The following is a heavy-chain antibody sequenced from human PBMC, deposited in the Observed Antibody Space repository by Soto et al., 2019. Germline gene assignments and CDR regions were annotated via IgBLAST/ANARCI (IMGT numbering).Heavy chain of an antibody. CDR2: IRKSRSEI. D-gene: IGHD2-2*02. V-gene: IGHV3-21*05. J-gene: IGHJ4*02. Sequence: PGGYLRLCCAASGFTFRSHSMNWVRQAPGKGLEWVSYIRKSRSEIYYADSVKGRFTISRDNAKNSLYLQMNSLRAEDTAVYYCASGYSSFDYWGQGTLVTVSS. CDR1: GFTFRSHS. CDR3: ASGYSSFDY.